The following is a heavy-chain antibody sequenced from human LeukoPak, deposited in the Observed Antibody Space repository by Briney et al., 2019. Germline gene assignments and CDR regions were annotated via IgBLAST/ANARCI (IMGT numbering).Heavy chain of an antibody. V-gene: IGHV3-23*01. CDR3: AKGTVVVITDGYYFDY. D-gene: IGHD3-22*01. CDR2: ISGRGGST. J-gene: IGHJ4*02. CDR1: GFTFSSYA. Sequence: SGGSLRLSCAASGFTFSSYAMSWVRQAPGKGLEWVSAISGRGGSTYYADSVKGRFTISRDNSKNTLYLQMNSLRAEDTAVYYCAKGTVVVITDGYYFDYWGQGTLVTVSS.